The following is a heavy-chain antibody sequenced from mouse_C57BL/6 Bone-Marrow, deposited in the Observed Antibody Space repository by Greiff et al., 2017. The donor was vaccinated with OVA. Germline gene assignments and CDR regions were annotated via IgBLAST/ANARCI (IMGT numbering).Heavy chain of an antibody. CDR3: EREGRCYYGGYLDF. V-gene: IGHV1-55*01. CDR1: GYTFTSYW. D-gene: IGHD1-1*01. Sequence: QVQLQQPGAELVKPGASVKMSCKASGYTFTSYWITWVKQRPGQGLEWIGDIYPGSGSTNYNQKFKSKATLTVDTSSSTAYMQLSSLTSEDSAVYYCEREGRCYYGGYLDFWGKGTTVTVSS. CDR2: IYPGSGST. J-gene: IGHJ1*03.